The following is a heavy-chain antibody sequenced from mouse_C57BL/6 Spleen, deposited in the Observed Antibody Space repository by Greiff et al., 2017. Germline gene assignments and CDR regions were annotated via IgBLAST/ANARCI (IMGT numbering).Heavy chain of an antibody. Sequence: EVQLVESGGGLVKPGGSLKLSCAASGFTFSSYAMSWVRQTPEKRLEWVATISDGGSYTYYPDNVKGRFTISRDNAKNSLYLQKSHLKSEDTAMYYCAADGYFAYWGQGTLVTVSA. V-gene: IGHV5-4*01. J-gene: IGHJ3*01. CDR3: AADGYFAY. D-gene: IGHD2-3*01. CDR2: ISDGGSYT. CDR1: GFTFSSYA.